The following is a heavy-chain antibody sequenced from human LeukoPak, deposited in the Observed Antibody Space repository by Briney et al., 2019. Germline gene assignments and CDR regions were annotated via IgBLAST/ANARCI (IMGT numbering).Heavy chain of an antibody. CDR3: ARCHYYGSGNYVRVYSPDY. CDR1: GYTFTSYA. V-gene: IGHV1-18*01. J-gene: IGHJ4*02. CDR2: ISAYNGNT. Sequence: ASVKVSCKASGYTFTSYAMNWVRQAPGQGLEWMGWISAYNGNTNYAQTLQGRVTMTTDTSTSTAYMELRSLRSDDTAVYYCARCHYYGSGNYVRVYSPDYWGQGTLVTVSS. D-gene: IGHD3-10*01.